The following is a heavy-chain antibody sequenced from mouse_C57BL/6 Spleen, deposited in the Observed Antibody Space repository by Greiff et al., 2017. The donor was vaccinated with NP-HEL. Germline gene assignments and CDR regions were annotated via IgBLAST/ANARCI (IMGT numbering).Heavy chain of an antibody. V-gene: IGHV1-55*01. Sequence: VQLQQPGAELVKPGASVKMSCKASGYTFTSYWITWVKQRPGQGLEWIGDIYPGSGSTNYNEKFKSKATLTVDTSSSTAYMQLSSLTSEDSAVYYCARSPFDYGSPGYFDYWGQGTTLPVSS. J-gene: IGHJ2*01. CDR2: IYPGSGST. CDR3: ARSPFDYGSPGYFDY. CDR1: GYTFTSYW. D-gene: IGHD1-1*01.